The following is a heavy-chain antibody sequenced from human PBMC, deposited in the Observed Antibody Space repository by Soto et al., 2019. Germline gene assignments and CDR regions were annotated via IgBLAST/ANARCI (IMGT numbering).Heavy chain of an antibody. CDR2: IKSKTDGGTT. D-gene: IGHD6-19*01. Sequence: EVQLVESGGGLVKPGGSLRLSWAASGFTFSNAWMSWVRQAPGKGLEWVGRIKSKTDGGTTDYAAPVKGRFTISRDDSKNMLYLQMNSLKTEDTAVSYCTTDVAVAGRFDYWGQGTLVTVSS. V-gene: IGHV3-15*01. CDR1: GFTFSNAW. J-gene: IGHJ4*02. CDR3: TTDVAVAGRFDY.